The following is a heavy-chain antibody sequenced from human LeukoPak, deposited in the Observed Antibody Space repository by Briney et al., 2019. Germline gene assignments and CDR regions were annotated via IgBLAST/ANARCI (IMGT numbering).Heavy chain of an antibody. CDR1: GYTFSSYD. CDR2: MNPNSGNT. Sequence: ASVKVSCKASGYTFSSYDINWVRQATGQGLEWMGWMNPNSGNTGYAQKFQGRVTMTRNTSISTAYMELSSLRSEDTAVYYCARQPKYSSSWYYYYYYMDVWGKGTTVTVSS. CDR3: ARQPKYSSSWYYYYYYMDV. D-gene: IGHD6-13*01. J-gene: IGHJ6*03. V-gene: IGHV1-8*01.